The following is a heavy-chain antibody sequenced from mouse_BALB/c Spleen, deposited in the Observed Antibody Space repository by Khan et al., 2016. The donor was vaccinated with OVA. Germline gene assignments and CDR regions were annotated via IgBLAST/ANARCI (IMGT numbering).Heavy chain of an antibody. J-gene: IGHJ1*01. CDR3: ASGGYWYFDV. CDR2: INTYTGEP. D-gene: IGHD1-1*02. CDR1: GYTFTNYG. Sequence: QIQLVQSGPELKKPGETVKISCKASGYTFTNYGMNGVKQAPGKDLKWMGWINTYTGEPTYADDFKGRFAFSLETSASTAYLQINNLKNEDTATYFCASGGYWYFDVWGAGTTVTVSS. V-gene: IGHV9-3-1*01.